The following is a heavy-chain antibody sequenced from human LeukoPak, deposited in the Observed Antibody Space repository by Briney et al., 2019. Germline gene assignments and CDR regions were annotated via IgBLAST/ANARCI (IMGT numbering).Heavy chain of an antibody. V-gene: IGHV3-7*01. CDR3: ARDKAGAHDY. J-gene: IGHJ4*02. CDR1: GSTFSSYW. Sequence: GGSLRLSCAASGSTFSSYWMIWVRQAPGKGLEWVANIKQDGSEKYYVNSVKGRFTISRDNAKNSLYLQMNSLRAEDTAVYYCARDKAGAHDYWGQGTLVTVSS. CDR2: IKQDGSEK.